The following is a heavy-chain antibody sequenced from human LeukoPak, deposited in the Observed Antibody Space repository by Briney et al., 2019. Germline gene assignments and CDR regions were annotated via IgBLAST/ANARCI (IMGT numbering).Heavy chain of an antibody. V-gene: IGHV1-18*01. CDR3: ARGHFDWLGHYYMDV. J-gene: IGHJ6*03. D-gene: IGHD3-9*01. CDR2: ISAYNGNT. Sequence: ASVKVSCKASGCTFTSYGISWVRQAPGQGLEWMGWISAYNGNTNYAQKLQGRVTMTTDTSTSTAYMELRSLRSDDTAVYYCARGHFDWLGHYYMDVWGKGTTVTISS. CDR1: GCTFTSYG.